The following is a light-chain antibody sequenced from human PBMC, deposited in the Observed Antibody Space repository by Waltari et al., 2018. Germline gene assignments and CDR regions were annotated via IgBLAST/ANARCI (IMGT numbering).Light chain of an antibody. V-gene: IGKV3-15*01. CDR2: GAS. Sequence: EVMMTQSPSTLPVSPGERATLSCRASQSVGTNLAWFQERPGQPPRLLIFGASTRATGIPARFTGSGSGTEFTLTISSLQSEDFAVYYCQQYDKWLMYTFGQGTKVEVK. J-gene: IGKJ2*01. CDR3: QQYDKWLMYT. CDR1: QSVGTN.